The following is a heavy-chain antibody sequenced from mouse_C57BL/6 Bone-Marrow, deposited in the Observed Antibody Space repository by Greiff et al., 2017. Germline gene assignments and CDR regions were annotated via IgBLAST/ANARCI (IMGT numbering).Heavy chain of an antibody. CDR3: ARLGPYAMDY. CDR2: INPSSGYT. V-gene: IGHV1-4*01. CDR1: GYTFTSYT. D-gene: IGHD4-1*01. J-gene: IGHJ4*01. Sequence: QVQLKESGAELARPGASVKMSCKASGYTFTSYTMHWVKQRPGQGLEWIGYINPSSGYTKYNQKFKDKATLTADKSSSTAYMQLSSLTSEDSAVXYCARLGPYAMDYWGQGTSVTVSS.